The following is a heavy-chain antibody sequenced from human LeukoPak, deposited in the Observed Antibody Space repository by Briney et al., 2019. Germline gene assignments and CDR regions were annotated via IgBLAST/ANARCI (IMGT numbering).Heavy chain of an antibody. CDR1: GYTFTSYG. J-gene: IGHJ4*02. V-gene: IGHV1-18*04. Sequence: GASVKVSCKASGYTFTSYGISWVRQAPGQGLEWIGWISAYNGNTNYAQKLQGRVTMTTDTSTSTAYMALRSLRSDHTAVYYCATSLQIPLPIDYWGQGTLVTVSS. CDR2: ISAYNGNT. CDR3: ATSLQIPLPIDY. D-gene: IGHD2-15*01.